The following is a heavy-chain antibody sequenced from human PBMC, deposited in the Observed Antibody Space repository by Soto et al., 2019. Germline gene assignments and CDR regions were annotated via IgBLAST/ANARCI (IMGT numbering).Heavy chain of an antibody. Sequence: GGSLRLSCAASGFTFSSYGMHWVRQAPGKGLEWVAVISYDGSNKYYADSVKGRFTISRDNSKNTLYLQMNSLRAEDTAVYYCAKDNEVAFDIWGQGTMVTVSS. D-gene: IGHD1-1*01. CDR3: AKDNEVAFDI. CDR2: ISYDGSNK. V-gene: IGHV3-30*18. J-gene: IGHJ3*02. CDR1: GFTFSSYG.